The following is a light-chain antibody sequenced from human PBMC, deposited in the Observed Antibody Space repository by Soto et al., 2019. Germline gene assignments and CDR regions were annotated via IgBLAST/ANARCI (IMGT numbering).Light chain of an antibody. J-gene: IGKJ4*01. Sequence: EIVMTKSPATLSVSPGERATLSCRASQSVSSNLAWYQQKPYQAPRLLIYGASTRATGIPARFSGSGSGTEFTLTISSLQSEDFAVSYCQQYNNWPFTFGGGTKVEIK. V-gene: IGKV3-15*01. CDR2: GAS. CDR1: QSVSSN. CDR3: QQYNNWPFT.